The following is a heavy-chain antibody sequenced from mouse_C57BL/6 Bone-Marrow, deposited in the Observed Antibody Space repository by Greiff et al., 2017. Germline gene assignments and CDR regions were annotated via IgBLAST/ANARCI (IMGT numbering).Heavy chain of an antibody. CDR1: GYTFTDYN. CDR2: INPNNGGT. CDR3: ARGYGSRGAHAMDY. J-gene: IGHJ4*01. V-gene: IGHV1-18*01. Sequence: EVQGVESGPELVKPGASVKIPCKASGYTFTDYNMDWVKQSHGKSLEWIGDINPNNGGTIYNQKFKGKAPLTVAKSSSTAYMELRSLTSEVTAVYYCARGYGSRGAHAMDYWGQGTSVTVSS. D-gene: IGHD1-1*01.